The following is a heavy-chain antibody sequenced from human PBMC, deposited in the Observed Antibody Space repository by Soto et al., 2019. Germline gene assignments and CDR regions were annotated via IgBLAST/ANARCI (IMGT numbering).Heavy chain of an antibody. CDR3: ARGVRFLEWLYFDY. J-gene: IGHJ4*02. CDR1: GGSISSGDYY. Sequence: SETLSLSCTFSGGSISSGDYYWSWIRQPPGKGLEWIGYIYYSGSTYYNPSLKSRVTISVDTSKNQFSLKLSSVTAADTAVYYCARGVRFLEWLYFDYWGQGTLVTVSS. V-gene: IGHV4-30-4*01. D-gene: IGHD3-3*01. CDR2: IYYSGST.